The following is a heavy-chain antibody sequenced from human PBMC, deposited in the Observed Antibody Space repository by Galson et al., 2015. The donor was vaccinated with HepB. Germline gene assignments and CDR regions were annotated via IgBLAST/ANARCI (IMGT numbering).Heavy chain of an antibody. Sequence: SLRLSCAASGFTFSSYAMHWVRQAPGKGLEWVAVISYDGSNKYYADSVKGRFTISRDNSKNTLYLQMNSLRAEDTAVYYCARDLRGGWVQLWSEADYWGQGTLVTVSS. CDR1: GFTFSSYA. CDR2: ISYDGSNK. CDR3: ARDLRGGWVQLWSEADY. J-gene: IGHJ4*02. V-gene: IGHV3-30-3*01. D-gene: IGHD5-18*01.